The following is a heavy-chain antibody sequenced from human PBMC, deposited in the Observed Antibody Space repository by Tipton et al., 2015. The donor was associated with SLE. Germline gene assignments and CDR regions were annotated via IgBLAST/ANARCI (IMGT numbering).Heavy chain of an antibody. V-gene: IGHV4-34*01. CDR1: GGSFSGYY. CDR3: AEGGSSSSFGY. J-gene: IGHJ4*02. D-gene: IGHD6-6*01. CDR2: INHSGST. Sequence: AGLVKPSETLSLTCAVYGGSFSGYYWSWIRQPPGKGLEWIGEINHSGSTNYNPSLKSRVTISVDTSKNQFSLKLSSVTAADTAVYYCAEGGSSSSFGYWGQGTLVTVSS.